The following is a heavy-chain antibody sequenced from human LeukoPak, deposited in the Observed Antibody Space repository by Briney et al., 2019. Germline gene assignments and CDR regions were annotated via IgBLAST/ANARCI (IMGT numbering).Heavy chain of an antibody. CDR1: GGSISSHY. J-gene: IGHJ4*02. V-gene: IGHV4-59*11. D-gene: IGHD2-21*01. CDR2: NSGTT. CDR3: ARGYSLDS. Sequence: SATLSLTCTVSGGSISSHYWSWIRQPPGKGLEWVGYNSGTTNYNPSLKSRVTISVDTSKNQFSLQLNSVTPEDTAVYYCARGYSLDSWGQGTLVTVSS.